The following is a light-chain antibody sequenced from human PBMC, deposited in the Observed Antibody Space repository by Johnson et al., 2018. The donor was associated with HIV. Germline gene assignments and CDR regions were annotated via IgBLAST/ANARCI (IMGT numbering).Light chain of an antibody. Sequence: QAVLTQPPSVSAAPGQMVSISCSGSSSNIGKNYVSWYQQFPGTAPKLLIHENNKRPSGIPDRFSGSKSGPSATLGITGLQTGDEADYYCGTWDSSLSALFGTGTKVTVL. V-gene: IGLV1-51*02. CDR2: ENN. CDR3: GTWDSSLSAL. CDR1: SSNIGKNY. J-gene: IGLJ1*01.